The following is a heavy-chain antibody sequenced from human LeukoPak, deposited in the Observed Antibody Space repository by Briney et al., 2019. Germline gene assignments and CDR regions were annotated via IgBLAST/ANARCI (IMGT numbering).Heavy chain of an antibody. CDR2: IYYSGST. CDR1: GFTFSSYS. Sequence: GSLRLSCAASGFTFSSYSMNWVRQAPGKGLEWIGSIYYSGSTYYNPSLKSRVTISVDTSKNQFSLKLRSVTAADTAVYYCAGAGGNGAFDYWGQGTLVTVSS. J-gene: IGHJ4*02. D-gene: IGHD4-23*01. V-gene: IGHV4-39*07. CDR3: AGAGGNGAFDY.